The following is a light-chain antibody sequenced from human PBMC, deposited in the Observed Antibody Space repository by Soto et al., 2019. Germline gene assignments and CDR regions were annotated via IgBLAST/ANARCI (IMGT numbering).Light chain of an antibody. CDR3: QQRSNWPPIT. J-gene: IGKJ5*01. CDR1: QSVSSY. V-gene: IGKV3-11*01. Sequence: PGEIATLSCSASQSVSSYLAWYQQKPGQAPRLLIYDASHRATGIPARFSGSGSGTDFTLTISSLEPEDFAVYYCQQRSNWPPITFGQGARLEI. CDR2: DAS.